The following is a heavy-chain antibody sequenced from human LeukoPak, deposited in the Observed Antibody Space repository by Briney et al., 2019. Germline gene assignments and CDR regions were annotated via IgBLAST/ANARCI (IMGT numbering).Heavy chain of an antibody. CDR2: ISYDGSNK. Sequence: GRSLRLSCAASGFTFSSYAMHWVRQAPGKGLEWVAVISYDGSNKYYADSVKGRFTISRDNSKNTPYLQMNSLRAEDTAVYYCSDIVEDWGQGTLVTVSS. J-gene: IGHJ4*02. D-gene: IGHD1-26*01. CDR3: SDIVED. CDR1: GFTFSSYA. V-gene: IGHV3-30*04.